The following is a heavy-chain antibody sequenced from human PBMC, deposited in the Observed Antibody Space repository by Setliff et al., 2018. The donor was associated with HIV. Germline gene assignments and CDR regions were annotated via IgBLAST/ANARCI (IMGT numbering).Heavy chain of an antibody. J-gene: IGHJ6*03. D-gene: IGHD1-26*01. CDR2: ISSSSSTI. CDR1: GFTFSRYG. Sequence: GGSLRLSCAASGFTFSRYGMNWVRQAPGKGLEWVSYISSSSSTIYYADSVKGRFTISRDNAKNSLYLQMNSLRAEDTAVYYCARVSELLAYYMDVWGKGTTVTVSS. V-gene: IGHV3-48*01. CDR3: ARVSELLAYYMDV.